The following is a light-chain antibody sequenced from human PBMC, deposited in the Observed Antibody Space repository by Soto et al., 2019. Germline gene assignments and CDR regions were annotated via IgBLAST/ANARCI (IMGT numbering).Light chain of an antibody. V-gene: IGLV1-40*01. CDR3: HSNDSSLSGLV. Sequence: QSVLTQPPSVSGAPGQRVTISCTGSSSNIGAGYDVHWYQQLPGTAPKLLIYGNSNRPSGVPDRFSGSKSGTSASLAITGLQAEEEADCYCHSNDSSLSGLVFGTGTKVTVL. CDR2: GNS. J-gene: IGLJ1*01. CDR1: SSNIGAGYD.